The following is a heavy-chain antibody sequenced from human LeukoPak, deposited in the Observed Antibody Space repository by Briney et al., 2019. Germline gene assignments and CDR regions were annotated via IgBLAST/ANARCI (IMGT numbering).Heavy chain of an antibody. D-gene: IGHD6-19*01. V-gene: IGHV3-23*01. CDR2: ISGSGGST. CDR3: AKDYSSGWYGVGFDY. CDR1: GLTFSSYA. Sequence: GGSLRLSCAASGLTFSSYAMSWVRQAPGKGLEWVSAISGSGGSTYYADSVKGRFTISRDNSRNTLYLQMNSLRAEDTAVYYCAKDYSSGWYGVGFDYWGQGTLVTVSS. J-gene: IGHJ4*02.